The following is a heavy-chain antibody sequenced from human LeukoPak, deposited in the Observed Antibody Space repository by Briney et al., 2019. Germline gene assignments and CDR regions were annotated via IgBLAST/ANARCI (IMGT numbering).Heavy chain of an antibody. CDR1: GGSISSGDYS. CDR2: IYQSGNA. J-gene: IGHJ4*02. Sequence: SETLSLTCAVSGGSISSGDYSWSWIRQPPGKGLQWIGYIYQSGNAYYNTSLKSRVTISADKSKNQFSLRLNSVTAADTAVYYCAGLYSSSLKRLYYFDYWGQGTLVTVSS. V-gene: IGHV4-30-2*01. D-gene: IGHD6-13*01. CDR3: AGLYSSSLKRLYYFDY.